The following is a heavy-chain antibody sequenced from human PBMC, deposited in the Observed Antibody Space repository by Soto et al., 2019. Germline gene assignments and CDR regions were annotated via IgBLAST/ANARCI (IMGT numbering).Heavy chain of an antibody. Sequence: GGSLRRSCAASGFTVSSNYMSWVRQAPGKGLEWVSVIYSGGSTYYADSVKGRFTISRDNSKNTLYLQMNSLRAEDTAVYYCARDATRYSSSSRGYYYYYGMDVWGQGTKVTVSS. D-gene: IGHD6-6*01. CDR2: IYSGGST. J-gene: IGHJ6*01. CDR3: ARDATRYSSSSRGYYYYYGMDV. CDR1: GFTVSSNY. V-gene: IGHV3-53*01.